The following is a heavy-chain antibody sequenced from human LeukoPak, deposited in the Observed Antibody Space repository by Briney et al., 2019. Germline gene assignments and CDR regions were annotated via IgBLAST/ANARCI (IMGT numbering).Heavy chain of an antibody. CDR3: AKEGMVTPIDY. J-gene: IGHJ4*02. V-gene: IGHV3-30*02. CDR1: GFTFSSYG. D-gene: IGHD2-21*02. CDR2: IRYDGSNQ. Sequence: GGSLRLSCGASGFTFSSYGMHWGRQAPGRGLEWVAFIRYDGSNQYYTNSVKGRFAISRDNSKNTLYVQMNSLRGDDTGVYYCAKEGMVTPIDYWGQGTLLTVSS.